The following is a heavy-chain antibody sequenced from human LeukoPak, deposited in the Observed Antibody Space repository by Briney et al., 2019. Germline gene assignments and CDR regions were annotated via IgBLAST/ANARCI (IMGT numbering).Heavy chain of an antibody. Sequence: ASVKVSCKASGYTFTDYHMHWARQAPGQGLEWMGCIDLYTGGAHYAQKFQDWLSMTRDTSINTAYMELSSLRSDDAAVYYCARDILGRSNGGSNYFGMEVWGQGTTVTVSS. D-gene: IGHD2-15*01. CDR3: ARDILGRSNGGSNYFGMEV. V-gene: IGHV1-2*04. CDR2: IDLYTGGA. CDR1: GYTFTDYH. J-gene: IGHJ6*02.